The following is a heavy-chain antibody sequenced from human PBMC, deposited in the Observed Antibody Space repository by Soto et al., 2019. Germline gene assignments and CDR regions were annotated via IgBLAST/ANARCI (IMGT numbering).Heavy chain of an antibody. CDR2: IHPGGQTI. CDR1: GFTFSSSE. V-gene: IGHV3-48*03. D-gene: IGHD2-15*01. CDR3: ARRGSR. Sequence: EVQVVESGGGLVQPGGSLRLSCAASGFTFSSSEMYWVRQAPGKGLEWISYIHPGGQTIFYAESVKGRFTISRDNAKHSVYLQMNSLRAEDTALYYCARRGSRWGRGTKVTVSS. J-gene: IGHJ3*01.